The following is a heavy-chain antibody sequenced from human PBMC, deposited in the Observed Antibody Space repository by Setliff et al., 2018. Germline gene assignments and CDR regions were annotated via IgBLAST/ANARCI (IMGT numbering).Heavy chain of an antibody. CDR3: ARDPLPKHYDVVTGYYSAPNYYYMDV. CDR2: IRPNGGGT. J-gene: IGHJ6*03. D-gene: IGHD3-9*01. Sequence: GASVKVSCKTSGYPFIEHYVNWVRQAPGQGLEWMGWIRPNGGGTHYAQKFQGRVTMTRDTANSTVYMDLSSLTSDDTAIYYCARDPLPKHYDVVTGYYSAPNYYYMDVWGKGTTVTVSS. V-gene: IGHV1-2*02. CDR1: GYPFIEHY.